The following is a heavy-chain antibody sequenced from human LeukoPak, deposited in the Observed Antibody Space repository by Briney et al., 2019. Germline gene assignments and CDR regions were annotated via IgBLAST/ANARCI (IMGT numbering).Heavy chain of an antibody. CDR2: IYYSGST. J-gene: IGHJ4*02. D-gene: IGHD1-26*01. Sequence: SETLSLTCAVYGGSFSGYYWSWIRQPPGKGLEWIGYIYYSGSTYYNPSLKSRVTISVDTSKNQFSLKLSSVTAADTAVYYCARSITPGGTAFDYWGQGTLVTVSS. CDR1: GGSFSGYY. V-gene: IGHV4-34*09. CDR3: ARSITPGGTAFDY.